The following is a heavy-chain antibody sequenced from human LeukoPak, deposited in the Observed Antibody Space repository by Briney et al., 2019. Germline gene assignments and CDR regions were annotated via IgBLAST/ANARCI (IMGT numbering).Heavy chain of an antibody. CDR3: ARHYGSGSYNFDY. J-gene: IGHJ4*02. CDR1: GGTFSSYA. V-gene: IGHV1-69*13. CDR2: IIPIFGTA. Sequence: SVKVSCKASGGTFSSYAISWVRQAPGQGLEWMGGIIPIFGTANYAQKFQGRVTITADESTSTAYMGLSSLRSEDTAVYYCARHYGSGSYNFDYWGQGTLVTVSS. D-gene: IGHD3-10*01.